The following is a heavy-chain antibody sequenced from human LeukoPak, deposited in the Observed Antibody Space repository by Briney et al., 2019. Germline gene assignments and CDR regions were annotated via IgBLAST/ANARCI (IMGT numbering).Heavy chain of an antibody. V-gene: IGHV3-30*04. CDR3: ARESGGNTPYYFDY. CDR1: GFTFSTYA. D-gene: IGHD2-2*02. CDR2: ISYDDRSNK. Sequence: GGSLRLSCAASGFTFSTYALHWVRQAPGKGLEWVAVISYDDRSNKYYADSVKGRFTNSRDNSKNTLYLQMNSLRTEDTAVYYCARESGGNTPYYFDYWGQGTLVTVSS. J-gene: IGHJ4*02.